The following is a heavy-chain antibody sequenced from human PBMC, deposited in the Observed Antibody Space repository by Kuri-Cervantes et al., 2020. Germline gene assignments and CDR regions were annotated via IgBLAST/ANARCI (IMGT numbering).Heavy chain of an antibody. Sequence: ASVKVSCKASGYTFTGYYMHWVRQAPGQGLEWMGWINPNSGNTGYAQKFQGRVTMTRNTSISTAYMELSSLRSEDTAVYYCARERRDYDILTGYLVARSFDIWGQGTMVTVSS. CDR1: GYTFTGYY. CDR3: ARERRDYDILTGYLVARSFDI. J-gene: IGHJ3*02. D-gene: IGHD3-9*01. V-gene: IGHV1-8*02. CDR2: INPNSGNT.